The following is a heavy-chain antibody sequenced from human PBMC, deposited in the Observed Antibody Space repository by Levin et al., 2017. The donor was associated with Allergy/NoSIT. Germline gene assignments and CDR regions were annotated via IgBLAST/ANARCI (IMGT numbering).Heavy chain of an antibody. V-gene: IGHV3-30*18. CDR3: AKEVDGSGWYPLGNDAFEM. CDR2: ISSDGRKK. Sequence: PGGSLRLSCAASGFTFSSYGMHWVRQAPGKGLEWVAVISSDGRKKFYADSVKGRFTISRDNSKNTLDLQMNSLRAEDTAVYYCAKEVDGSGWYPLGNDAFEMWGQGTKVSVSS. J-gene: IGHJ3*02. D-gene: IGHD6-19*01. CDR1: GFTFSSYG.